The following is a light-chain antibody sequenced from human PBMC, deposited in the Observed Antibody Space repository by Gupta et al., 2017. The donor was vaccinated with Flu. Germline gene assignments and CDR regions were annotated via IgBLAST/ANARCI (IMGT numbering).Light chain of an antibody. Sequence: NFMLTQPHSVSESPGKTVTISCHRSSGSIASNYVQCYQQRPGSAPTTVIYEDNQRPSGVPDRFSGSIDSSSNSASLTISGLKTEDEADYYCQSYDSSTWVFGGGTKLTVL. J-gene: IGLJ3*02. CDR2: EDN. CDR1: SGSIASNY. CDR3: QSYDSSTWV. V-gene: IGLV6-57*03.